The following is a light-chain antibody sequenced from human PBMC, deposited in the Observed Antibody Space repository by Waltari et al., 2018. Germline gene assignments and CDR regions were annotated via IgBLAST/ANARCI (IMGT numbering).Light chain of an antibody. CDR1: QSVSSN. V-gene: IGKV3-15*01. CDR2: GAS. J-gene: IGKJ4*01. Sequence: EIVMTQSPATLSVSPGERASLSCRASQSVSSNLAWYQQKPGQAPRLLIYGASTRATGIPVRFSGSGSGTEFTLTISSLQSEDFAVYYCQQYVGWPPTLIFGGGTKVQIK. CDR3: QQYVGWPPTLI.